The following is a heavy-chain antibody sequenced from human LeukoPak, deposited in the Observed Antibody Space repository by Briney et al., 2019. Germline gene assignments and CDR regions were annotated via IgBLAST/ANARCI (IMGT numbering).Heavy chain of an antibody. Sequence: SQTLSLTCAISGDSVTSNSAAWNWIRQSPSRGLEWLGRTYYRSRRYNNYAVSVKSRITINPDTSKNQFSLQLNSVTPEDTAVYSCARGHYDFWSGYPYYYYGMDVWGQGTTVTVSS. V-gene: IGHV6-1*01. D-gene: IGHD3-3*01. J-gene: IGHJ6*02. CDR1: GDSVTSNSAA. CDR3: ARGHYDFWSGYPYYYYGMDV. CDR2: TYYRSRRYN.